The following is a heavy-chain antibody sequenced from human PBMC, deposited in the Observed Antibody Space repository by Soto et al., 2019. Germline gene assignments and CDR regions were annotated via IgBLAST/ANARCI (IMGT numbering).Heavy chain of an antibody. Sequence: EVQLLESGGDLVQPGGSLRLSCGASGFTFHTNAMSWVRQAPGRGPEWVSGISGSGSDTYYADSVRGRFTISRDNSENTLYLQMNSLRAEDTAVYYCARVRRSFYLRDAFDFWGQVALVTVSS. V-gene: IGHV3-23*01. J-gene: IGHJ3*01. CDR1: GFTFHTNA. CDR2: ISGSGSDT. CDR3: ARVRRSFYLRDAFDF. D-gene: IGHD3-10*01.